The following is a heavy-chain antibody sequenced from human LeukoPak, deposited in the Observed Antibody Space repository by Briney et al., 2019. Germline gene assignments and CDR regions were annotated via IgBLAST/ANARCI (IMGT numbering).Heavy chain of an antibody. CDR2: INRRSSHR. D-gene: IGHD4-17*01. J-gene: IGHJ4*02. CDR1: GSTLSSYS. V-gene: IGHV3-21*01. Sequence: GGSRTPSRAPSGSTLSSYSMNWVSQAPGKWMERVSAINRRSSHRRYADSVKGRFSISRDSPKSSLYQQMNSLRGEDTGVYYGTRVDSSTVTSDYWGQGTLVTVSS. CDR3: TRVDSSTVTSDY.